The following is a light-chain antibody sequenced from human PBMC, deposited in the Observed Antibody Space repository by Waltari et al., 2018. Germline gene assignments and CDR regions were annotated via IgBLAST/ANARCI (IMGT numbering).Light chain of an antibody. CDR1: QDISIY. Sequence: DIQMTQSPSSMSASVGDRVSITCQASQDISIYLSRYQQKPGKAPKVLIYDASNLETGVPSRFTGSRAGTYCTVTISSLQPEDIATYYCQQYKDLPRTCGQGTKVEI. CDR2: DAS. CDR3: QQYKDLPRT. V-gene: IGKV1-33*01. J-gene: IGKJ1*01.